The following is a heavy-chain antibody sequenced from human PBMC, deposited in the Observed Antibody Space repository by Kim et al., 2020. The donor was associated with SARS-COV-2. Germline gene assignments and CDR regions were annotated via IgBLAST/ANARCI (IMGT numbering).Heavy chain of an antibody. J-gene: IGHJ4*01. CDR3: ARRYYDSRGYYYFDS. D-gene: IGHD3-22*01. CDR2: TNGDGSTT. Sequence: GGSLRLSSAASGFTFRTYWMHWVRQAPGKGLMWVSRTNGDGSTTNYADSVKGRFTISRDNAKNTMYLQLNSLRAEDTAIYYCARRYYDSRGYYYFDSWG. CDR1: GFTFRTYW. V-gene: IGHV3-74*01.